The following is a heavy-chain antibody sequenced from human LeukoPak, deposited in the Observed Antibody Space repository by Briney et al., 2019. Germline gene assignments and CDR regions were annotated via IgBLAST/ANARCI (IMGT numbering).Heavy chain of an antibody. J-gene: IGHJ4*02. D-gene: IGHD1-26*01. CDR3: ARHGPYSGSSNFDY. V-gene: IGHV5-51*01. Sequence: GESLKISCQGSGYSFTSYWIGWVRQMPGKGLEWMGIIYPGDSDTRYSPSFQGQVTISADKSISTAYLQWSTLKASDTAIYYCARHGPYSGSSNFDYWGQGTLVTVSS. CDR1: GYSFTSYW. CDR2: IYPGDSDT.